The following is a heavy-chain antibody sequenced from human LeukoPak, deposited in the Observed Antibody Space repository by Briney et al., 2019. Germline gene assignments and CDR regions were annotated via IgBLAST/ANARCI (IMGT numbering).Heavy chain of an antibody. D-gene: IGHD3-10*01. CDR2: IYYSGST. CDR1: GDSISSSSYY. CDR3: ARTSYYGSGSYDY. Sequence: SETLSLTCTVSGDSISSSSYYWGWIRQPPGKGLEWIGSIYYSGSTYYNPSLKSRVTISVDASKNQFSLKLTSVTAADTAVYYCARTSYYGSGSYDYWGQGTLVTVSS. V-gene: IGHV4-39*01. J-gene: IGHJ4*02.